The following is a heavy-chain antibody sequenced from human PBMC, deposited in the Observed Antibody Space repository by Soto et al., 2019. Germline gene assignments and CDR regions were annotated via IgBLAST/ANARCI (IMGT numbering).Heavy chain of an antibody. J-gene: IGHJ5*02. CDR3: GYYDSSVRFDP. CDR2: ISYDGSNK. Sequence: PGGSLRLSCAASGFTFSSYGMHWVRQAPGKGLEWVAVISYDGSNKYYADSVKGRFTISRDNSKNTLYLQMNSLRAEDTAVYYCGYYDSSVRFDPWGQGTLVTVSS. V-gene: IGHV3-30*03. D-gene: IGHD3-22*01. CDR1: GFTFSSYG.